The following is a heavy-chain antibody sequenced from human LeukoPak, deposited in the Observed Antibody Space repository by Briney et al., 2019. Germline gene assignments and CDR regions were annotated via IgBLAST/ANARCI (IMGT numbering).Heavy chain of an antibody. V-gene: IGHV1-69*01. D-gene: IGHD2-15*01. CDR1: GGTFSSYA. CDR3: ARGHLGYCSGGSCPDASYFDY. Sequence: SVKLSCKASGGTFSSYAISWVRQAPGQGLEWMGGIIPIFGTADYAQKFQGRVTITADESTSTAYMELSSLRSEDTAVYYCARGHLGYCSGGSCPDASYFDYWGQGTLVTVSS. CDR2: IIPIFGTA. J-gene: IGHJ4*02.